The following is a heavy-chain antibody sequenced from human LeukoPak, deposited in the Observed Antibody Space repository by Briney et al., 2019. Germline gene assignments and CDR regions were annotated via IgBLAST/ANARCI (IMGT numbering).Heavy chain of an antibody. D-gene: IGHD2-8*01. CDR1: GFTFSSYA. J-gene: IGHJ4*02. V-gene: IGHV3-23*01. Sequence: GGSLRLSCTASGFTFSSYAMSWDRQAPGKGLEWVSAISGSGVSTYYADSVKGRFTISRDNSKNTLYLQMNSLRAEDTAVYYCAKAAAKLMRGGPDYWGQGTLVTVSS. CDR3: AKAAAKLMRGGPDY. CDR2: ISGSGVST.